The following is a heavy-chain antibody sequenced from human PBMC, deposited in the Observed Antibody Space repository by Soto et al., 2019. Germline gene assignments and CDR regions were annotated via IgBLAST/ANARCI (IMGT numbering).Heavy chain of an antibody. CDR2: IRSSGGHT. D-gene: IGHD2-15*01. J-gene: IGHJ4*02. CDR3: AKVQALCGFNCYIVDS. Sequence: PGGSLRLSCVASGFTFSNSAMSWVRHVPGKGLEWAAGIRSSGGHTNYADSVKRRFTISRDNSKDTLYLQMNSLRAEDTALYYCAKVQALCGFNCYIVDSWGQGGRVTVSS. V-gene: IGHV3-23*01. CDR1: GFTFSNSA.